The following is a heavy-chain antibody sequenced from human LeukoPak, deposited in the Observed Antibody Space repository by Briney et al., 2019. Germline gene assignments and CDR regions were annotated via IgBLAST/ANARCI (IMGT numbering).Heavy chain of an antibody. D-gene: IGHD6-13*01. J-gene: IGHJ4*02. CDR1: GFTFSSYW. CDR2: IKQDGSEK. Sequence: GGSLRLSCAASGFTFSSYWMSWVRQAPGKGLEWVANIKQDGSEKYYVDSVKGRFTISRDNAKNSLYLQMNSLRAEDTAVYYCARVSWDSSSWLLVYFDYWGQGTLVTVSS. V-gene: IGHV3-7*01. CDR3: ARVSWDSSSWLLVYFDY.